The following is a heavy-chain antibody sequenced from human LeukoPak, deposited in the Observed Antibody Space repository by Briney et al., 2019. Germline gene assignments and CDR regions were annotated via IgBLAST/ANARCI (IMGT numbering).Heavy chain of an antibody. CDR1: GGTFSSYA. CDR3: ARGGITIFGVVMKPHDY. J-gene: IGHJ4*02. D-gene: IGHD3-3*01. Sequence: GASVKVSCKASGGTFSSYAISWVRQAPGQGLEWMGRIIPILGIANYAQKFQGRVTITADKSTSTAYMELSSLRSEDTAVYYCARGGITIFGVVMKPHDYWGQGTLVTVSS. V-gene: IGHV1-69*04. CDR2: IIPILGIA.